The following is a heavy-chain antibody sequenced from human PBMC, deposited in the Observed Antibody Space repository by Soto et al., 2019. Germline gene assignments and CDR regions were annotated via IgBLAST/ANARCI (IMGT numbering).Heavy chain of an antibody. CDR1: GYTFTSYG. CDR3: VREMWTRSGPQTFFDY. Sequence: QVQLVQSEGELRQPGASVKVSCRASGYTFTSYGIIWVRQAPGQGLEWMGYISPNSGATTYAENLQGRLTMTTDPSTRTAYMELRSLGSDDTAICYCVREMWTRSGPQTFFDYWGLGALVTVSS. V-gene: IGHV1-18*01. CDR2: ISPNSGAT. D-gene: IGHD6-25*01. J-gene: IGHJ4*02.